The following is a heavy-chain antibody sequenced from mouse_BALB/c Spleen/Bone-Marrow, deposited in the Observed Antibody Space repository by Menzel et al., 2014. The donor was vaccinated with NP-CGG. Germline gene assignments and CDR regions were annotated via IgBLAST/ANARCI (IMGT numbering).Heavy chain of an antibody. D-gene: IGHD2-12*01. J-gene: IGHJ3*01. CDR2: INPSTGYT. V-gene: IGHV1-7*01. Sequence: QVQLQQPGAELAKPGASEQMSCKASGYTFTSYWIHWVKQRPGQGLEWIGYINPSTGYTEYNQKLKDKPKSTADKTSSTSYMQLSSLASEDSAVYYCAPYSHEGVGYWGQGTLVTVSA. CDR1: GYTFTSYW. CDR3: APYSHEGVGY.